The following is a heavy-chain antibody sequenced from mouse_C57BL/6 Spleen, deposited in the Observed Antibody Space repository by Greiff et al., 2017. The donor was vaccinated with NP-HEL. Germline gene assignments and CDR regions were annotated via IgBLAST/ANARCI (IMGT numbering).Heavy chain of an antibody. D-gene: IGHD4-1*01. V-gene: IGHV2-2*01. CDR3: ARNRWDGHYYAMDY. J-gene: IGHJ4*01. Sequence: VQLKESGPGLVQPSQSLSITCTVSGFSLTSYGVHWVRQSPGKGLEWLGVIWSGGSTDYNAAFISRLSISKDNSKSQVFFKMNSLQADDTAIYYCARNRWDGHYYAMDYWGQGTSVTVSS. CDR1: GFSLTSYG. CDR2: IWSGGST.